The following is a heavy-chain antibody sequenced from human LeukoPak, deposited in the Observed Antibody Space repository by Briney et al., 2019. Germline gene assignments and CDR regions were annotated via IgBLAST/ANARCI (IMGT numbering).Heavy chain of an antibody. CDR2: ISTDNGNT. CDR3: ARGAISSHGFDI. D-gene: IGHD3-3*01. CDR1: GGTFSSYG. Sequence: ASVKVSCKASGGTFSSYGISWVRQAPGQGLEWMGWISTDNGNTNYAQKFQGRVTMTTDTSTTTAYMELRSLRSDDTAVYYCARGAISSHGFDIWGQGTMVTVSS. J-gene: IGHJ3*02. V-gene: IGHV1-18*01.